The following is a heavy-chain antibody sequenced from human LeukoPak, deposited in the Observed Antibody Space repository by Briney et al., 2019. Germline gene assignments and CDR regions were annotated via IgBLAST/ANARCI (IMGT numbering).Heavy chain of an antibody. V-gene: IGHV4-34*01. Sequence: YNPSLKSRVTISVDTSKNQFSLKLSSVTAADTAVYYCARVGRYYYDSSGYSGNYYYYYMDVWGKGATVTVSS. J-gene: IGHJ6*03. D-gene: IGHD3-22*01. CDR3: ARVGRYYYDSSGYSGNYYYYYMDV.